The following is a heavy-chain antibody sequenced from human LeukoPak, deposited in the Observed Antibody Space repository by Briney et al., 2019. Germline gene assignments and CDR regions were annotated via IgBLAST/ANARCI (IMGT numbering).Heavy chain of an antibody. J-gene: IGHJ6*03. V-gene: IGHV4-59*01. CDR1: GGSISSYY. CDR3: ARSERHYYYYYMDV. Sequence: PSETLSLTCTVSGGSISSYYWSWIRQPPGKGLEWIGYIYYSGSTNYNPSLKSRVTISVDTSKNQFSLKLSSVTAADTAVYYCARSERHYYYYYMDVWGIGTTVTVSS. CDR2: IYYSGST.